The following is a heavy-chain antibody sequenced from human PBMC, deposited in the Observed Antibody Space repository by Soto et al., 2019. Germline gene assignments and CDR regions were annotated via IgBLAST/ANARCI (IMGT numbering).Heavy chain of an antibody. CDR1: GFTFSSYW. J-gene: IGHJ6*02. CDR2: INSDGSST. Sequence: GGSLRLSCAASGFTFSSYWMHWVRQAPGKGLVWVSRINSDGSSTSYADSVKGRFTISRDNAKNTLYLQMNSLRAEDTAAYYCAREGYSYGLGYYYYYYGMDVWGQGTTVTVSS. CDR3: AREGYSYGLGYYYYYYGMDV. D-gene: IGHD5-18*01. V-gene: IGHV3-74*01.